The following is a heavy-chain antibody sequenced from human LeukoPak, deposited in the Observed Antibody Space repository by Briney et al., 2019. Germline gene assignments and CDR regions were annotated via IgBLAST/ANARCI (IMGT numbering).Heavy chain of an antibody. V-gene: IGHV1-2*06. D-gene: IGHD5-12*01. CDR2: INPNSGGT. J-gene: IGHJ4*02. Sequence: ASVKVSCKASGYTFTGDYMHWVRQAPGQGLEWMGRINPNSGGTNYAQKFQGRVTMTRDTPISTAYMELSRLRSDDTAVYHCARGGEVATITVDYWGQGTLVTVSS. CDR1: GYTFTGDY. CDR3: ARGGEVATITVDY.